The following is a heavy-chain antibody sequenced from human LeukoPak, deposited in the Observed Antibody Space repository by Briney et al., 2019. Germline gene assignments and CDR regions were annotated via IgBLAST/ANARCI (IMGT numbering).Heavy chain of an antibody. CDR1: GYTFTSYD. Sequence: ASVKVSCKASGYTFTSYDINWVRQATGQGLEWMGWMNPNSGNTGYAQKFQGRVTITRNTSISTAYMELSSLRSEDTAVYYCARDGYGSGPHGTHYYYYYMDVWGKGTTVTVSS. J-gene: IGHJ6*03. D-gene: IGHD3-10*01. CDR3: ARDGYGSGPHGTHYYYYYMDV. V-gene: IGHV1-8*03. CDR2: MNPNSGNT.